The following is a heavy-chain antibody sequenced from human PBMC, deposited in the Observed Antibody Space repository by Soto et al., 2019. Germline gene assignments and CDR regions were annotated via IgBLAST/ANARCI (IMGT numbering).Heavy chain of an antibody. CDR3: ARGPTYYDILTGYYRGAFDI. CDR1: GGSISSYY. J-gene: IGHJ3*02. CDR2: IYYSGST. D-gene: IGHD3-9*01. V-gene: IGHV4-59*01. Sequence: SETLSLTCTVSGGSISSYYWSWIRQPPGKGLEWIGYIYYSGSTNYNPSLKSRVTISVDTSKNQFSLKLSSVTAADTAVYYCARGPTYYDILTGYYRGAFDIWGQGTMVTVSS.